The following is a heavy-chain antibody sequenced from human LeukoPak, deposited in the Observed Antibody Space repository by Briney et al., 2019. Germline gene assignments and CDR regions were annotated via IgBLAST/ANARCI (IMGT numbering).Heavy chain of an antibody. Sequence: ASVKVSCKGSGYTFNDYGMNWVRQAPGQGLEWMGWISRYNGDTHYAQKFQGTVTMTTDTSTGTAYMELRSLRSDDTAIYYCARDPSNTSGFYAYSDFSGQGNPVSVSS. D-gene: IGHD6-19*01. CDR2: ISRYNGDT. CDR3: ARDPSNTSGFYAYSDF. CDR1: GYTFNDYG. V-gene: IGHV1-18*01. J-gene: IGHJ4*02.